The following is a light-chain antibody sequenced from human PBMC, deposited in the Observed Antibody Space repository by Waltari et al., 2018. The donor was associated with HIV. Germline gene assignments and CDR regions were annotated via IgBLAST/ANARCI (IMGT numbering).Light chain of an antibody. CDR1: QSVTSSH. J-gene: IGKJ2*01. CDR3: QQYGSLPYT. CDR2: DAS. V-gene: IGKV3-20*01. Sequence: EIVLTQSPGTLSLSPGERATLSCRASQSVTSSHLAWYQQRPGQAPRLLIHDASNRATGIPDRFSGSGSGTDFTLTISRLESEDFAVYSCQQYGSLPYTFGQGTKLEI.